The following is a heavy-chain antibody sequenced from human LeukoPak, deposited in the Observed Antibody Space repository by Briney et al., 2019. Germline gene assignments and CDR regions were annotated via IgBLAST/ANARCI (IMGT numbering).Heavy chain of an antibody. CDR3: ARVVLRYFDWSIWYFDY. CDR1: GGTFSSYA. V-gene: IGHV1-69*13. Sequence: GASVKVSCKASGGTFSSYAISWVRQAPGQGLEWMGGIIPIFGTANYAQKFQGRVTITADESTSTAYMELRSLRSDDTAVYYCARVVLRYFDWSIWYFDYWGQGTLVTVSS. D-gene: IGHD3-9*01. J-gene: IGHJ4*02. CDR2: IIPIFGTA.